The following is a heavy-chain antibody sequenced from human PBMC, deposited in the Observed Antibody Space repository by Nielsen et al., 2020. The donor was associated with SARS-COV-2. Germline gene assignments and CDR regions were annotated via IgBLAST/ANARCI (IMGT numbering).Heavy chain of an antibody. CDR1: GYTFTSYG. V-gene: IGHV1-18*01. CDR3: ARAVGSAFYYYYMDV. CDR2: VSAYNANT. Sequence: ASVKVSCKASGYTFTSYGISWVRQAPGQGLEWVGWVSAYNANTNYAQKLQGRVTMTTDTSTSTAYIELRSLRSDDTAVYYCARAVGSAFYYYYMDVWGQGTAVTVSS. D-gene: IGHD2-15*01. J-gene: IGHJ6*03.